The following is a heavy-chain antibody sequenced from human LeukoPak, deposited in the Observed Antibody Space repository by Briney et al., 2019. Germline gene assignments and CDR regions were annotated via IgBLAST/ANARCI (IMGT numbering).Heavy chain of an antibody. CDR3: ATHIPGYYYDSSGYQYYFDY. CDR2: FDPEDGET. V-gene: IGHV1-24*01. CDR1: GYTLTELS. J-gene: IGHJ4*02. Sequence: ASVKVSCKVSGYTLTELSMHWVRQAPGKGLEWMGGFDPEDGETIYAQKFQGRVTMTEDTSTDTAYMELSSLRSEDTAVYYCATHIPGYYYDSSGYQYYFDYWGQGTLVTVSS. D-gene: IGHD3-22*01.